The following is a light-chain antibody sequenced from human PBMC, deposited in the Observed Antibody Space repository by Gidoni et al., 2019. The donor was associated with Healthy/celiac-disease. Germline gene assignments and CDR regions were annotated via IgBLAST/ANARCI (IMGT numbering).Light chain of an antibody. Sequence: ETVLTESPDFQSVTPTEKVTITCRASQSIGSSLHRYQQKPDQSPKLLIKYASPSFSGVPSRFSGSGSGTDFTLTINSLEAEDAATYYCHQSSSLPVTFGPGTKLEIK. CDR1: QSIGSS. CDR2: YAS. J-gene: IGKJ2*01. V-gene: IGKV6-21*01. CDR3: HQSSSLPVT.